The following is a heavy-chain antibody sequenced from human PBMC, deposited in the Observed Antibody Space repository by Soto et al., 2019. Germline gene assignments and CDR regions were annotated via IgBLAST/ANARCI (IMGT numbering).Heavy chain of an antibody. J-gene: IGHJ4*02. Sequence: SETLSLTCTVSGGSISSYYWIWIRQPAGKGLEWIGRIYISGSTNYNPSLEGRVTMSVDTSKNQFSLRLSSVTAADTAVYYCASALLDYGDYYFDYWGQGTLVTVSS. CDR1: GGSISSYY. V-gene: IGHV4-4*07. CDR2: IYISGST. D-gene: IGHD4-17*01. CDR3: ASALLDYGDYYFDY.